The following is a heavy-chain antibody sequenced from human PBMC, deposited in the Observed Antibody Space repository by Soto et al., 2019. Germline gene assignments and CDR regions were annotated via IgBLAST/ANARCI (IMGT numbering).Heavy chain of an antibody. CDR3: TSDTFGLRDT. D-gene: IGHD3-16*01. J-gene: IGHJ5*02. CDR1: GFPFSPHW. CDR2: INPAGTIT. Sequence: MQMVESGGGSVQPGGSLRLSCAASGFPFSPHWMHWVRQTPGKGLVWVSRINPAGTITNYADSVEGRFTISRDNADSALFLQMNSLSAEDTAIYYCTSDTFGLRDTWGQGTLVTVSS. V-gene: IGHV3-74*01.